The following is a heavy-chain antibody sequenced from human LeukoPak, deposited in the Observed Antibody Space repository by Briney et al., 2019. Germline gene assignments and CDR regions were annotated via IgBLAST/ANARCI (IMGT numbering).Heavy chain of an antibody. CDR3: ARDRTPHRLDAFDI. Sequence: ASVKVSCKASGYTFTGYYMHWVRQAPGQGLEWMGWINPNSGGTNYAQKFQGRVTMTRDTSISTAYMELSRLRSDDTAVHYCARDRTPHRLDAFDIWGQGTMVTVPS. V-gene: IGHV1-2*02. CDR1: GYTFTGYY. CDR2: INPNSGGT. D-gene: IGHD1-14*01. J-gene: IGHJ3*02.